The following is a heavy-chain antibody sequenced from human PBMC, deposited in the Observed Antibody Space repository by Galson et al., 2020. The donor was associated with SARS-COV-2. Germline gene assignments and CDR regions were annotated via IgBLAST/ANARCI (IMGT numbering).Heavy chain of an antibody. CDR3: ARDLVLTGYYPYFDY. D-gene: IGHD3-9*01. V-gene: IGHV3-7*01. CDR1: GFTFSSYW. J-gene: IGHJ4*02. Sequence: GGSLRLSCAASGFTFSSYWMSWVRQAPGKGLEWVANIKQDGSEKYYVDSVKGRFTISRDNAKNSLYLQMNSLRAEDTAVYYCARDLVLTGYYPYFDYWGQGTLVTVSS. CDR2: IKQDGSEK.